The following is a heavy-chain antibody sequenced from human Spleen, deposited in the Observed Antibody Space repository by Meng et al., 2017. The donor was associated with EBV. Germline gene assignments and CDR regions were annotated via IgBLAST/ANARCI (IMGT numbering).Heavy chain of an antibody. D-gene: IGHD3-22*01. CDR2: FDPEDGET. CDR3: ATSDSGGYFYD. J-gene: IGHJ4*02. Sequence: QGQLVQSGSEVKKSGASGKVSCKVSGYTLTEISMHWVRQPPGKGLEWMGGFDPEDGETVYAQNFQGRVTMTEDKSADTAYMEMSSLRSEDTAVYYCATSDSGGYFYDWGQGTLVTVSS. CDR1: GYTLTEIS. V-gene: IGHV1-24*01.